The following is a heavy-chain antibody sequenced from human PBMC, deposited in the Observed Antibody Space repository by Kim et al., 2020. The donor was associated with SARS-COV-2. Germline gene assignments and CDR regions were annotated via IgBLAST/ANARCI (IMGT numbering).Heavy chain of an antibody. Sequence: GGSLRLSCEASGFTFSTYGMHWVRQAPGKGLEWVAAISYDGSNKYYADSVKGRFTISRDNSRNTLFLQMNSLRAEDTAGYYCAKRARSGAGLTPGEFEPWGQGALPTLSS. CDR3: AKRARSGAGLTPGEFEP. J-gene: IGHJ5*02. D-gene: IGHD3-3*01. V-gene: IGHV3-30*18. CDR2: ISYDGSNK. CDR1: GFTFSTYG.